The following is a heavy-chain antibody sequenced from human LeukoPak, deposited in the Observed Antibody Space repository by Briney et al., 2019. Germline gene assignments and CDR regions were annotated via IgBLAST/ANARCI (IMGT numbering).Heavy chain of an antibody. CDR2: INHDGSEK. J-gene: IGHJ4*02. D-gene: IGHD3-16*01. Sequence: GGSLRLSCAASGFAFSNSWMTWVRQAPGKGLEWVANINHDGSEKYYVDSMKGRFTISRDNVKNSLYLQVNSLRAEDTAVYYCARDSGHGGIFDYWGQGTLVTVSS. V-gene: IGHV3-7*01. CDR3: ARDSGHGGIFDY. CDR1: GFAFSNSW.